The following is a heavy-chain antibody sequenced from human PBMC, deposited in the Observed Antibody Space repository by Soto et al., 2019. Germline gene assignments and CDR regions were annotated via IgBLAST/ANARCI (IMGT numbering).Heavy chain of an antibody. V-gene: IGHV1-69*01. Sequence: QVQLVQSGAEVKKPGSSVKVSCKASGGTFSSYAISWVRQAPGQGPEWMGGIIPIFGTANYAQKFQGRVTITADESTSTAYMELSSLRSEDTAVYYCARGQKVGSYYYGSGSYSYTLDYWGQGTLVTVSS. CDR1: GGTFSSYA. D-gene: IGHD3-10*01. CDR2: IIPIFGTA. J-gene: IGHJ4*02. CDR3: ARGQKVGSYYYGSGSYSYTLDY.